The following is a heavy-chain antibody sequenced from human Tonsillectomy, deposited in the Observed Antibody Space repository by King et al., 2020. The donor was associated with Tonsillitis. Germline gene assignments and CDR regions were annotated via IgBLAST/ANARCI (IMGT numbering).Heavy chain of an antibody. J-gene: IGHJ3*02. CDR2: IDWDDDK. Sequence: FTLKESGPALVKPTQTLTLNCSFSGFSLSTRGMRVNWFLQPPGKALEWRSSIDWDDDKFYITSLMTRLTISKDTSKNQVVLTMTNMYPVDTATYFCARAVEATSDAFDIWGQGTMVTVSS. CDR3: ARAVEATSDAFDI. V-gene: IGHV2-70*04. D-gene: IGHD1-26*01. CDR1: GFSLSTRGMR.